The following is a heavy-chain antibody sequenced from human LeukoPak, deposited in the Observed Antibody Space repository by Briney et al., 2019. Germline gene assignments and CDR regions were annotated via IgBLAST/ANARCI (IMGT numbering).Heavy chain of an antibody. CDR2: INHSGST. V-gene: IGHV4-34*01. CDR1: GGSFSGYY. CDR3: ARGDIVVVPAAMGAFCWFDP. D-gene: IGHD2-2*01. J-gene: IGHJ5*02. Sequence: SETLSLTCAVYGGSFSGYYWSWIRQPPGKGLEWIGEINHSGSTNYNPSLKSRVTISGDTSKNQFYLKLSSVTAADTAVYYCARGDIVVVPAAMGAFCWFDPWGQGTLVTVSS.